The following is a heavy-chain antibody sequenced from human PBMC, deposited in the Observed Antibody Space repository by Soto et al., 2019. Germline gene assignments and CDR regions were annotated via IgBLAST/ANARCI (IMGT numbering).Heavy chain of an antibody. V-gene: IGHV4-4*02. CDR3: ATGYSSGWYLSAFDI. Sequence: QVQLQESGPGLVKPSGTLSLTCAVSGGSISSSSWWSWVRQPPGKGLEWIGEIYHSGSTNYNPSLKSRVTIPVDKSKNQFSLKLSSVTAADTAVFYCATGYSSGWYLSAFDIWGQGTMVTVSS. D-gene: IGHD6-19*01. CDR2: IYHSGST. J-gene: IGHJ3*02. CDR1: GGSISSSSW.